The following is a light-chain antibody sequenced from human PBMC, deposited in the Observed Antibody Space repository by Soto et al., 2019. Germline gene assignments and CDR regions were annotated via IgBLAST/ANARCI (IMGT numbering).Light chain of an antibody. V-gene: IGKV3-15*01. CDR1: QSVSSN. CDR2: GAS. CDR3: QHYNNLPLT. Sequence: EIVMTQSPATLSLSPGERATLSCRASQSVSSNLAWYQQKPGQAPRLLIYGASTRATGIPARFRGSGSGTECTLTISSLQSEDFAVYYCQHYNNLPLTFGGGTKVEIK. J-gene: IGKJ4*01.